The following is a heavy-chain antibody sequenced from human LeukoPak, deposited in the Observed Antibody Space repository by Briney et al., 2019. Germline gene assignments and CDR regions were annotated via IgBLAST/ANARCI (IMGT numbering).Heavy chain of an antibody. CDR2: ISYDGSNK. J-gene: IGHJ6*02. D-gene: IGHD6-13*01. V-gene: IGHV3-30*18. CDR3: AKDLKQQLVFYHYYYGMDV. CDR1: GFTFSSYG. Sequence: PGGSLRLSCAASGFTFSSYGMHWVRQAPGKGLEWVAVISYDGSNKYYADSVKGRFTISRDNSKNTLYLQMNSLRAEDTAVYYCAKDLKQQLVFYHYYYGMDVWGQGTTVTVSS.